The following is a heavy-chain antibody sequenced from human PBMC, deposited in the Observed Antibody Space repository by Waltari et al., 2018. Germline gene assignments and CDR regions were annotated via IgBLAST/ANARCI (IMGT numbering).Heavy chain of an antibody. D-gene: IGHD3-10*01. V-gene: IGHV1-2*02. CDR2: INPNSGGT. CDR1: GYTFTGYY. J-gene: IGHJ4*02. CDR3: AREDLDIGEAGNFDY. Sequence: QVQLVQSGAEVKKPGASVKVSCKASGYTFTGYYMHWVRQAPGQGLEWMGWINPNSGGTNYAQKFQGRVTMTRDTSISTAYMELSRLRSDDTAVYYCAREDLDIGEAGNFDYWGQGTLVTVSS.